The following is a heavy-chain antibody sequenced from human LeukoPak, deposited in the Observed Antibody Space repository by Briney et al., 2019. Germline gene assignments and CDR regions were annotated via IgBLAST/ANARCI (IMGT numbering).Heavy chain of an antibody. Sequence: SETLSLTCAVYGGSFSGYYWSWIRQPPGKGLEWIGEINHSGSTNYNPSLKSRVTISVDTSKNQFSLKLSSVTAADTAVYYCARGPIVVVPAATLEYFDYWGQGTLVTVSS. CDR2: INHSGST. J-gene: IGHJ4*02. CDR1: GGSFSGYY. CDR3: ARGPIVVVPAATLEYFDY. V-gene: IGHV4-34*01. D-gene: IGHD2-2*01.